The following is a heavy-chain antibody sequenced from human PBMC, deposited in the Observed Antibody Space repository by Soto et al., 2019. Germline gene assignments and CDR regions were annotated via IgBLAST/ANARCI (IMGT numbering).Heavy chain of an antibody. Sequence: QVQLQESGPGLVKPSQTLSLTCTVSGGSISSGGYYWSWIRQHPGKGLEWIGYIYYSGSTYYNPSXKXXVTISVDTSKIQFSLKLSSVTAADTAVYYCARAPALGWFDPWGQGTLVTVSS. V-gene: IGHV4-31*03. CDR3: ARAPALGWFDP. J-gene: IGHJ5*02. CDR1: GGSISSGGYY. CDR2: IYYSGST.